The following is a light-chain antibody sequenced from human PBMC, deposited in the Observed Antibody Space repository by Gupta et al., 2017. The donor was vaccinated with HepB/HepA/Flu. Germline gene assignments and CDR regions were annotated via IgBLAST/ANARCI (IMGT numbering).Light chain of an antibody. CDR3: SSFTSTSSLAV. CDR1: SIDV. V-gene: IGLV2-14*01. J-gene: IGLJ2*01. CDR2: AVS. Sequence: SALTQPASVSGSPGQSITISCTGTSIDVSWYQQHPGKAPKLMIYAVSNRPARFSYRFSGSKSGDTASLTISGLQAEDEADYYCSSFTSTSSLAVFGGGTKVTVL.